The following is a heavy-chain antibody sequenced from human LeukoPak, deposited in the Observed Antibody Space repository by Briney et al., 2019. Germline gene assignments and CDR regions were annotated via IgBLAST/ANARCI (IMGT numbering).Heavy chain of an antibody. CDR3: ARIRDGYNDAHDI. Sequence: ASVKVSCKASGYTFTNSYIHWVRQAPGHVLEWMGLINPDGGNTNYAQNFQGRVTLTRDTSTSTHYMELSSLRSEDTAIYYCARIRDGYNDAHDIWGQGTVVTVPS. D-gene: IGHD5-24*01. J-gene: IGHJ3*02. CDR2: INPDGGNT. CDR1: GYTFTNSY. V-gene: IGHV1-46*01.